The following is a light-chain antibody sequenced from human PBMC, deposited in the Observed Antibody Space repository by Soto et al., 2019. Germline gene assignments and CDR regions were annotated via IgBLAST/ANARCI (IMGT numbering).Light chain of an antibody. CDR3: QQSDSTPYT. CDR1: QSITTY. J-gene: IGKJ2*01. V-gene: IGKV1-39*01. Sequence: DIQMTQSPSSLSASVGDRVTITCRASQSITTYLNWYRQKPGKAPKLLIYAASSLQSGVPSRFSGSGSGTDFTLTIASLQPEDFSTYYCQQSDSTPYTFGQGTKVEI. CDR2: AAS.